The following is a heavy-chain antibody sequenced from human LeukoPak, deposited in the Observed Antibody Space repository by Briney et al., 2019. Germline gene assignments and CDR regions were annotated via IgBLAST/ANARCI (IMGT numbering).Heavy chain of an antibody. D-gene: IGHD1-1*01. Sequence: GGSLRLSCAASGFSFSNYVMHWVRQAPGKGLEYVSAIMSNGETRRYANSMKGRFTISRDNSKNTLYLQMSSLRAEDTALYYCAKDMGYNWNDEGPYFDYWGQGTLVTVSS. CDR3: AKDMGYNWNDEGPYFDY. CDR1: GFSFSNYV. CDR2: IMSNGETR. V-gene: IGHV3-64*01. J-gene: IGHJ4*02.